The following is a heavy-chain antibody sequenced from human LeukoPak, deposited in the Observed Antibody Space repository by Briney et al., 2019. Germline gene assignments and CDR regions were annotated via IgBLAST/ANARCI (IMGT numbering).Heavy chain of an antibody. D-gene: IGHD7-27*01. CDR1: GFTLSSYW. V-gene: IGHV3-7*01. Sequence: GGSLRLSCAASGFTLSSYWMSWVRQAPGKGLEWVANIKQDGSEKYYVDSVKGRFTISRDNARNSLYLQMNSLRAEDTAVYYCARGHWGLDSWGQGTLVSVSS. CDR2: IKQDGSEK. CDR3: ARGHWGLDS. J-gene: IGHJ4*02.